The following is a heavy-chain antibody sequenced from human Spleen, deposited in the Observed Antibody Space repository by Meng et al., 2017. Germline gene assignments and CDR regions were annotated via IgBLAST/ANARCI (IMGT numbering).Heavy chain of an antibody. D-gene: IGHD6-19*01. V-gene: IGHV4-4*02. CDR3: ASYNSGWPQFDS. CDR2: IYHSGST. CDR1: GGSISTTKW. J-gene: IGHJ4*02. Sequence: QVPLQESGPGLVKPSGTLSLTCAVSGGSISTTKWWNWVRQTPGKGLEWVGEIYHSGSTNYNPSLKGRVTMSVDKSKNQFSLKLTSVTAADTAVYYCASYNSGWPQFDSWGQGILVTVSS.